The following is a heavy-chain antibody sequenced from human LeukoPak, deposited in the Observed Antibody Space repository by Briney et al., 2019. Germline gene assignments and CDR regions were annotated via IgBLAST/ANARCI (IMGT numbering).Heavy chain of an antibody. V-gene: IGHV3-21*04. CDR1: GFTFSSYS. J-gene: IGHJ4*02. D-gene: IGHD2/OR15-2a*01. CDR2: ISSSSSYT. CDR3: ARDGIFSRSGPDY. Sequence: GGSLRLSCAASGFTFSSYSMNWVRQAPGKGLEWVSSISSSSSYTNYADSVKGRFTISRDNAKNSLYLQMNSLRAEDTAVYYCARDGIFSRSGPDYWGQGTLVTVSS.